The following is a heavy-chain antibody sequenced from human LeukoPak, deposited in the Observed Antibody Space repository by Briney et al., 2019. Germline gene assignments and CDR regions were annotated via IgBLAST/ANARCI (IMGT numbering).Heavy chain of an antibody. CDR3: ATDRGSAPFDY. V-gene: IGHV3-33*01. D-gene: IGHD3-10*01. CDR1: GFSFTTYG. J-gene: IGHJ4*02. Sequence: PGGSLRLSCAASGFSFTTYGMHWVRQAPGKGLEWVAVIWSDGSKTIHADSVEGRFTISRDNSKNTLYLQMNSLRAEDTAVYYCATDRGSAPFDYWGQGTLVTVSS. CDR2: IWSDGSKT.